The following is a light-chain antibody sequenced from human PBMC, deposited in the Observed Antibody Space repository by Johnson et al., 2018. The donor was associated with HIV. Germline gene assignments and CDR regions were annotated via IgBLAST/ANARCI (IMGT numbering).Light chain of an antibody. J-gene: IGLJ1*01. CDR3: GTWDSSLSYYV. CDR1: SSNIGNNY. Sequence: QSVLTQPPSVSAAPGQKVSISCSGSSSNIGNNYLSWYQKLPGTAPKLLIYENNKRPSGIPDRFSGSKSGTSATLGITGLQTGDEADYYCGTWDSSLSYYVFGTGTKVTVL. CDR2: ENN. V-gene: IGLV1-51*02.